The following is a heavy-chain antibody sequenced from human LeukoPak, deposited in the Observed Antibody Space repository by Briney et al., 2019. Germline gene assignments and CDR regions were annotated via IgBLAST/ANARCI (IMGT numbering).Heavy chain of an antibody. Sequence: GGSLRLSCAASGFTFSSYSMNWVRQAPGKGLEWVSSISSSSSYIYYADSVKGRFTISRDNAKNSLYLQMNSLRAEDAAVYYCAKDSRDTVVIYRYYYYMDVWGKGTTVTISS. J-gene: IGHJ6*03. CDR1: GFTFSSYS. V-gene: IGHV3-21*01. CDR2: ISSSSSYI. D-gene: IGHD2-2*01. CDR3: AKDSRDTVVIYRYYYYMDV.